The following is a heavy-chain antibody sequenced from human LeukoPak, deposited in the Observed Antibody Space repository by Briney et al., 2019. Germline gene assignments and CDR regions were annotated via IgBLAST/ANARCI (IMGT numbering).Heavy chain of an antibody. Sequence: GGSLRLSCTASGFTFGDYAMSWVRQAPGKGLEWVGFIRSKAYGRKTEYAASVKVTFTIFRVNSRSYAYRQSDSLKTEDTAVYYCTTKISRAAASALGYWGQGTMVTVSS. J-gene: IGHJ4*02. V-gene: IGHV3-49*04. D-gene: IGHD6-13*01. CDR2: IRSKAYGRKT. CDR3: TTKISRAAASALGY. CDR1: GFTFGDYA.